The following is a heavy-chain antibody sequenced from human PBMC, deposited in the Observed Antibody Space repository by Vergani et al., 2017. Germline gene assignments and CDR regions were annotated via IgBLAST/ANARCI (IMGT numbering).Heavy chain of an antibody. V-gene: IGHV4-31*03. J-gene: IGHJ4*02. D-gene: IGHD3-3*01. CDR1: GGSISSGGYY. Sequence: QVQLQESGPGLVKPSQTLSLTCTVSGGSISSGGYYWSWIRQHPGKGLEWIGYIYYSGSTYYNPSLKSRVTISVDTSKNQFSLKLGSVTAADTAVYYCAGVETAYYDFWSGYYFDYWGQGTLVTVSS. CDR3: AGVETAYYDFWSGYYFDY. CDR2: IYYSGST.